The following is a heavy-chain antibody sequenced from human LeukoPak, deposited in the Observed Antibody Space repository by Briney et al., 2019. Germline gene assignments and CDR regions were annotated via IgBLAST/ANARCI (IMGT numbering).Heavy chain of an antibody. CDR1: GCTFTSYA. Sequence: SVKVSCKASGCTFTSYAISWVRQAPGQGLEWMGGIIPIFGTANYAQKFQGRVTITADESTSTAYMELSSLRSEDTAVYYCARRSYYDSSGYRDWYFDLWGRGTLVTVSS. D-gene: IGHD3-22*01. CDR3: ARRSYYDSSGYRDWYFDL. V-gene: IGHV1-69*13. J-gene: IGHJ2*01. CDR2: IIPIFGTA.